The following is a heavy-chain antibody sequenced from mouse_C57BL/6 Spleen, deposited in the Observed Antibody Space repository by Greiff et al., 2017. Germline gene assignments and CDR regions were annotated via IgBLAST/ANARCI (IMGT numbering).Heavy chain of an antibody. Sequence: VHLVESGAELVRPGASVKLSCKASGYTFTDYYINWVKQRPGQGLEWIARIYPGSGNTYYNEKFKGKATLTAEKSSSTAYMQLSSLTSDDSAVYFCARSGDAMDYWGQGASVTVSS. CDR2: IYPGSGNT. V-gene: IGHV1-76*01. CDR3: ARSGDAMDY. J-gene: IGHJ4*01. CDR1: GYTFTDYY.